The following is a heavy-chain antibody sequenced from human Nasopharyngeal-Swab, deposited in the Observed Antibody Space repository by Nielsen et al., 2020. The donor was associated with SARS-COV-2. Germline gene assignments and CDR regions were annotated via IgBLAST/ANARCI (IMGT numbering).Heavy chain of an antibody. CDR2: ISYDGSNK. V-gene: IGHV3-30*03. D-gene: IGHD1-26*01. CDR3: ARENSGSGEDFDY. Sequence: LSLTCAASGFTFSSYGMHWVRQAPGKGLEWVAVISYDGSNKYYADSVKGRFTISRDNSKNTLYLQMNSLRAEDTAVYYCARENSGSGEDFDYWGQGTLVTVSS. CDR1: GFTFSSYG. J-gene: IGHJ4*02.